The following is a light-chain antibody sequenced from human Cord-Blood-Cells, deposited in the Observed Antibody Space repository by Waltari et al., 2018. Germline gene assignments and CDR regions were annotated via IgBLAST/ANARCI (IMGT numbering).Light chain of an antibody. CDR2: DVS. V-gene: IGLV2-14*03. CDR3: SSYTSSSTVV. J-gene: IGLJ2*01. CDR1: SRYVGGYHY. Sequence: QSALTQPSSLSWSPGPSIPISCTGTSRYVGGYHYGSWYQQPPGKAPKLMIYDVSNRPSGVSNRFSGSKSGNTASLTISGLQAEDEADYYCSSYTSSSTVVFGGGTKLTVL.